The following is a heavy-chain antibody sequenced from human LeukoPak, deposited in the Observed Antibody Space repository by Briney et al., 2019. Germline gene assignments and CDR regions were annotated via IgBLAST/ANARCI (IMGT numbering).Heavy chain of an antibody. V-gene: IGHV1-18*01. CDR3: ARLEFAGTHYFDY. D-gene: IGHD1-1*01. J-gene: IGHJ4*02. Sequence: GASVKVSCKASGYTFTSYGISWVRQAPGQGLEWMGWISVYNGNTNYAQKLQGRVTMTTGTSTSTAYMDLRSLGSDDTAVYYCARLEFAGTHYFDYWGQGTLVTVSS. CDR1: GYTFTSYG. CDR2: ISVYNGNT.